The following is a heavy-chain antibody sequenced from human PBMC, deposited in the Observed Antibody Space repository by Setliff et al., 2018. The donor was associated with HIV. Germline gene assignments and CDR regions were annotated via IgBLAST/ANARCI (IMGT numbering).Heavy chain of an antibody. V-gene: IGHV1-18*01. Sequence: KASGYSFTNLGLNWVRQAPGQGLEWMGWISVYNGHTNFAQKLQDRVTMTTDTSTSTAYMELRSLRSDDTAVYYCARAYDVLTGYFDYWGQGTLVTVSS. D-gene: IGHD3-9*01. CDR1: GYSFTNLG. J-gene: IGHJ4*02. CDR2: ISVYNGHT. CDR3: ARAYDVLTGYFDY.